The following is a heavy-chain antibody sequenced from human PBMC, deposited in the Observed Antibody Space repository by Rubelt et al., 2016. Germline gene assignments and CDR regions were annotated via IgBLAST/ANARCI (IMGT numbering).Heavy chain of an antibody. Sequence: QVQLVQSGAEVKKPGASVKVSCKASGYTFTSYYMHWVRQAPGHGLEWMGIINPSGGSTSYARKYQGRVTMTRDTATSTVYMELSSLRSEDTAVYYGARSPRYDFEDNWFDPWGQGTLVTVSS. V-gene: IGHV1-46*01. CDR3: ARSPRYDFEDNWFDP. J-gene: IGHJ5*02. CDR2: INPSGGST. D-gene: IGHD3-3*01. CDR1: GYTFTSYY.